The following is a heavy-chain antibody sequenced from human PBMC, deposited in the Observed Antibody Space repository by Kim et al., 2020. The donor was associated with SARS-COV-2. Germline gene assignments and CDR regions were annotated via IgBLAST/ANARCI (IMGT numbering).Heavy chain of an antibody. J-gene: IGHJ4*02. CDR3: AKWLYSYGRFDY. V-gene: IGHV3-23*01. D-gene: IGHD5-18*01. Sequence: SHAEPVKGQFTISRDNSQNTLYLQMNSLRAEDTAVYYCAKWLYSYGRFDYWGQGTLVTVSS.